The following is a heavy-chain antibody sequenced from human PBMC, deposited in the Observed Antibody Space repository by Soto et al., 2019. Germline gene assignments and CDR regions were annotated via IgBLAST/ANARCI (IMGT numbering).Heavy chain of an antibody. CDR3: ARHEGYGDGYNFLFDY. D-gene: IGHD5-12*01. Sequence: SETLSLTCTVSGGSISSSSYYWVWIRQPPGKGLEWIGSIYYSGSTYYNPSLKSRVTISVDTSKNQFSLKLSSVTAADTAVYYCARHEGYGDGYNFLFDYWGQGTLVTVSS. J-gene: IGHJ4*02. CDR1: GGSISSSSYY. V-gene: IGHV4-39*01. CDR2: IYYSGST.